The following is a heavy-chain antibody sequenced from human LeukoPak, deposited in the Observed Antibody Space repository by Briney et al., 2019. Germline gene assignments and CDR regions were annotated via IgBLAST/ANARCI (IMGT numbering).Heavy chain of an antibody. CDR2: IRYDGSNK. CDR1: GFTFSSYG. Sequence: GGSLRLSCAASGFTFSSYGIHWVRQAPGKGLEWVAFIRYDGSNKYYADSVKGRFTISRDNSKNTLYLQMNSLRAEDTAVYYCAKDRYCSSTSCKGNWFDPWGQGTLVTVSS. J-gene: IGHJ5*02. D-gene: IGHD2-2*01. V-gene: IGHV3-30*02. CDR3: AKDRYCSSTSCKGNWFDP.